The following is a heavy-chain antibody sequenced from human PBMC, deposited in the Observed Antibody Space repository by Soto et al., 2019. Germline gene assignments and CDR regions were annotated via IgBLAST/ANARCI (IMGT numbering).Heavy chain of an antibody. CDR2: INSNSGAT. Sequence: GASVKVSCKASGYTFTGYFMHWVRQAPGEGLEWMGWINSNSGATKYAPKFQGRVTMTRVTSNRTAYLELSRLTSDDTAVYYCARGGGTTLAPLPWGQGTPVTVSS. J-gene: IGHJ5*02. V-gene: IGHV1-2*02. CDR3: ARGGGTTLAPLP. D-gene: IGHD3-16*01. CDR1: GYTFTGYF.